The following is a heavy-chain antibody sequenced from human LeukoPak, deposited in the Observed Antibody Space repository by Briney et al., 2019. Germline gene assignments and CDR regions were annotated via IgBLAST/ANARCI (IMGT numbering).Heavy chain of an antibody. Sequence: SESLSLTCTVSGGSISSYYWGWIRQPAGEGLEWIGRIYTSGSTNYNPSLKSRATMSVDTSKNQFSLKLSSVTAADTAVYYCARGRIAAAGTIDYWGQGTLVTVSS. V-gene: IGHV4-4*07. CDR1: GGSISSYY. CDR3: ARGRIAAAGTIDY. CDR2: IYTSGST. D-gene: IGHD6-13*01. J-gene: IGHJ4*01.